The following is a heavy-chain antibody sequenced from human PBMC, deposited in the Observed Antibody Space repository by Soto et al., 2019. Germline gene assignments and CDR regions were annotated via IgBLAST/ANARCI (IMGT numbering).Heavy chain of an antibody. CDR1: GFTFRTYG. V-gene: IGHV3-33*06. CDR2: IWYDGGNK. D-gene: IGHD3-10*01. J-gene: IGHJ6*02. Sequence: GGSLRLSCVASGFTFRTYGMHWVRQAPGKGLEWVALIWYDGGNKYYADSVKGRFTISRDNSKNTLYLQMNSLRSEDTAVYYCAKEGWFGERDSFYGLDVWGQGTTVTVSS. CDR3: AKEGWFGERDSFYGLDV.